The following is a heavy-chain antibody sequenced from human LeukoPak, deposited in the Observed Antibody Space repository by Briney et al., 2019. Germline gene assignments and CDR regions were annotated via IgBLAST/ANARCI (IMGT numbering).Heavy chain of an antibody. D-gene: IGHD1-26*01. J-gene: IGHJ4*02. V-gene: IGHV7-4-1*02. CDR3: TIGSY. CDR1: GYTFTTQA. CDR2: IHTNTGNP. Sequence: GASVKVSCKASGYTFTTQAMNWVRQAPGQQGLEWMGWIHTNTGNPTYAQDFTGRFLFSLDTSVNTAYLHNSGLKVEDTGLYYCTIGSYWGQGTLVTVSS.